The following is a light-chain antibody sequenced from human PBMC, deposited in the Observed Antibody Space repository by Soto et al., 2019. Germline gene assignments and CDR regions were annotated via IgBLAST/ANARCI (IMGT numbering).Light chain of an antibody. CDR2: DSN. CDR3: GTWDSSLGVFV. V-gene: IGLV1-51*01. CDR1: SSNIGNNY. J-gene: IGLJ1*01. Sequence: QSVLTQPPSVSAAPGQKVTISCSGSSSNIGNNYVSWYQQLPGTAPKFLIYDSNKRPSGIPDRFSGSKSDTSATLGITGLQTGDEADYYCGTWDSSLGVFVFGTGTKVTVL.